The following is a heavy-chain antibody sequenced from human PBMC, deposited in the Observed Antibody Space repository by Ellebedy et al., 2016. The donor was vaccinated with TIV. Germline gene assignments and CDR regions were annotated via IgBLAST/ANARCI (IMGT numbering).Heavy chain of an antibody. CDR2: ISVYNGDT. J-gene: IGHJ4*02. CDR3: ARYTYDILTGDNIRFDN. CDR1: GYTFSSYG. Sequence: ASVKVSCKTSGYTFSSYGISWVRQAPGQGLEWMGWISVYNGDTYYAQKFQGRVTMTTDTSTSTAYMELRSLRSDDTAVYYCARYTYDILTGDNIRFDNWGQGTLVTVSS. V-gene: IGHV1-18*04. D-gene: IGHD3-9*01.